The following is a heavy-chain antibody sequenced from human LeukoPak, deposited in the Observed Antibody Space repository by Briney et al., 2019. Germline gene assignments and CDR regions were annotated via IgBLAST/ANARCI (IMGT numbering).Heavy chain of an antibody. Sequence: ASVKVSCKASGFTFTSSAMQWVRQARGQRLEWIRWIVVGSGNTNYAQKFQERVTITRDMSTSTAYMELSSLRSEDTAVYYCAADPRPRYCSGGSCYSMASFDLRGRGTLVTVSS. J-gene: IGHJ2*01. CDR3: AADPRPRYCSGGSCYSMASFDL. CDR2: IVVGSGNT. CDR1: GFTFTSSA. V-gene: IGHV1-58*02. D-gene: IGHD2-15*01.